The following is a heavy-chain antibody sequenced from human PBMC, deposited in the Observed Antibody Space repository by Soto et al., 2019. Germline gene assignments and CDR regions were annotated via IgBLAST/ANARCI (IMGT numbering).Heavy chain of an antibody. CDR1: GFTFSTYA. Sequence: QVQLVDSGGGVVQPGRSLRLSCAASGFTFSTYAMHWVRQVPGKGLEWVAVISYDGSNKYYADSVKGRFTISRDNSKNTLYRQMNNLIAEDTAVYYSPRDNSTYSSDSHNRHFDRWGPGTLGTGSS. CDR3: PRDNSTYSSDSHNRHFDR. D-gene: IGHD6-19*01. J-gene: IGHJ4*02. V-gene: IGHV3-30-3*01. CDR2: ISYDGSNK.